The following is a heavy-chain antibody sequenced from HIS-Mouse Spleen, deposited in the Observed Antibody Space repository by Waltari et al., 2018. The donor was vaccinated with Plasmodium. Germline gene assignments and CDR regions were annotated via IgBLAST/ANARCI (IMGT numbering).Heavy chain of an antibody. CDR3: ARVLGYKAAAGTFVEYFQH. CDR2: INPNSGGT. D-gene: IGHD6-13*01. V-gene: IGHV1-2*02. CDR1: GYTFTGHY. J-gene: IGHJ1*01. Sequence: QVPLVQSGDEVKKPGAAVQVSCKASGYTFTGHYMHRVRQAPGPRIEWMRWINPNSGGTNYAQKFQGRVTITRDTSISTAYMELSRLRSDDTAVYYCARVLGYKAAAGTFVEYFQHWGQGTLVTVSS.